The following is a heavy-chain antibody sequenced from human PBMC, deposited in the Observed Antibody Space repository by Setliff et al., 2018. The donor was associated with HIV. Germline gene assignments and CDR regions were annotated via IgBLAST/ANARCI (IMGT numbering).Heavy chain of an antibody. CDR2: INPSDNRT. J-gene: IGHJ4*02. V-gene: IGHV1-46*02. D-gene: IGHD3-22*01. Sequence: ASVKVSCKASGYTFNNYYMHWVRQAPGQGLEWMGIINPSDNRTYYAQKFQGRVTMTRDTSTSSVYMELRSLRSEDTAVYYCARDREYYYDNSGSPSFDYWGQGTLVTVSS. CDR3: ARDREYYYDNSGSPSFDY. CDR1: GYTFNNYY.